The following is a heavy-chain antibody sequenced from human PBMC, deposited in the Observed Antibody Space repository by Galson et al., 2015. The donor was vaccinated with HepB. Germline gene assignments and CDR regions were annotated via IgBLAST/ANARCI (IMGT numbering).Heavy chain of an antibody. CDR3: AKGRYYYDSSGPIDDAFDI. Sequence: SLRLSCAASGFTFDNYAMHWVRQAPGKGLEWVSGISWNSGSIGYADSVKGRFTISRDNAKNSLYLQMNSLRAEDTALYYCAKGRYYYDSSGPIDDAFDIWGQGTMVTVSS. D-gene: IGHD3-22*01. J-gene: IGHJ3*02. CDR2: ISWNSGSI. CDR1: GFTFDNYA. V-gene: IGHV3-9*01.